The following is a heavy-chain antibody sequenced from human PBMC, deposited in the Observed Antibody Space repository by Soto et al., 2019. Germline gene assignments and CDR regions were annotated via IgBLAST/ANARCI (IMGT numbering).Heavy chain of an antibody. D-gene: IGHD2-15*01. CDR1: GGSISSGDYY. CDR2: IYYSGST. V-gene: IGHV4-30-4*01. Sequence: SETLSLTCTVSGGSISSGDYYWSWIRQPPGKGLEWIGYIYYSGSTYYNPTLKSRVTISVDTSKNQFSLKLSSVTAADTAVYYCARANPNLGYCSGGSCLWDYWGQGTLVTVSS. CDR3: ARANPNLGYCSGGSCLWDY. J-gene: IGHJ4*02.